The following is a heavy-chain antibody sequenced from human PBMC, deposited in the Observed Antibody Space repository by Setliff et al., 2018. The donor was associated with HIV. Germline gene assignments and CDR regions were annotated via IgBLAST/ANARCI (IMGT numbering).Heavy chain of an antibody. V-gene: IGHV1-69*13. CDR3: VAGAANRPYTRLIS. Sequence: GASVKVSCKVSGGSLRDYSIHWVRQARGQGLQCLGGVIPVYGTINYGQEFRDRLTITADESTNTAYMDLNRLTSEDTALYFCVAGAANRPYTRLISWGQGTLVTVSS. CDR2: VIPVYGTI. D-gene: IGHD6-13*01. J-gene: IGHJ5*02. CDR1: GGSLRDYS.